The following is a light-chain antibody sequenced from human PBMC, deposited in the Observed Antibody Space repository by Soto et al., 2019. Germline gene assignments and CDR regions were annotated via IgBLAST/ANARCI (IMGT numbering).Light chain of an antibody. CDR1: QSVSSY. Sequence: EIVLTQSPATLSLSPGERATLSCRASQSVSSYLAWYQQKPGQAPRLLIYDASNRATGIPARFSGSGSGTDFTLTISSLEPEDFAVYYCQQRINWSQVTFGPGTRLEIK. CDR3: QQRINWSQVT. J-gene: IGKJ5*01. V-gene: IGKV3-11*01. CDR2: DAS.